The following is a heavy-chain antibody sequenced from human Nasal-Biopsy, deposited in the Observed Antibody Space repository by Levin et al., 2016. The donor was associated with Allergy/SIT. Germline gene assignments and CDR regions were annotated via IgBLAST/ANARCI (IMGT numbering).Heavy chain of an antibody. J-gene: IGHJ5*02. Sequence: LVKVSCKASGGTFSSYAISWVRQAPGQGLEWMGGIIPIFGIANYAQKFQGRVTITADKSTSTAYMELSSLRSEDTAVYYCARDPQLERGENWFDPWGQGTLVTVSS. D-gene: IGHD1-1*01. CDR3: ARDPQLERGENWFDP. V-gene: IGHV1-69*10. CDR1: GGTFSSYA. CDR2: IIPIFGIA.